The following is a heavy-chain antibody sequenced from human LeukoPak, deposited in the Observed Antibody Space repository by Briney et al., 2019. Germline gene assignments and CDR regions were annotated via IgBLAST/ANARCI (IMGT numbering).Heavy chain of an antibody. CDR3: ARDPIPYCSGGSCYSHYYYYMDV. Sequence: SETLSLTCTVSGYSIGSGYYWGWIRQPPGKGLEWIGSIYHSGSTYYNPSLKSRVTISVDTSKNRFSLKLSSVTAADTAVYYCARDPIPYCSGGSCYSHYYYYMDVWGKGTTVTVSS. CDR2: IYHSGST. V-gene: IGHV4-38-2*02. J-gene: IGHJ6*03. D-gene: IGHD2-15*01. CDR1: GYSIGSGYY.